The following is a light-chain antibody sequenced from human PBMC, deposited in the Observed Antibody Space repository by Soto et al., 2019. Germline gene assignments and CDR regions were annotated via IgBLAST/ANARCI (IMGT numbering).Light chain of an antibody. CDR1: QSVSSN. J-gene: IGKJ1*01. CDR3: QQYNNWPPWT. V-gene: IGKV3-15*01. Sequence: EIVMTQSPATPSVSPGERATLSCRTSQSVSSNLAWFQQKPGQAPRLLIYGASTRATAIPARFSGSGSGTEFTLTISSLQSEDFAVYYCQQYNNWPPWTFGQGTKV. CDR2: GAS.